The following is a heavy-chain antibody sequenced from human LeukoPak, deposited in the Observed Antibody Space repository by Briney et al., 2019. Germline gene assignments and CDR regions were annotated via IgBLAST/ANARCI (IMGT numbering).Heavy chain of an antibody. D-gene: IGHD3-10*01. Sequence: SETLSLTCSVSGDSISSYYWSWIRQPAGKGLEWIGRIYSSGSTNYNPSLKSRVTMSVDTSKNQFSLRLSSVTAADTAVYYCARETDFYASGSWNDYWGQGTLVTVSS. J-gene: IGHJ4*02. CDR2: IYSSGST. CDR3: ARETDFYASGSWNDY. V-gene: IGHV4-4*07. CDR1: GDSISSYY.